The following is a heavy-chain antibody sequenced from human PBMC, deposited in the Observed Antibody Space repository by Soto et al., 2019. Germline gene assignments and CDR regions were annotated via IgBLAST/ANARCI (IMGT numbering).Heavy chain of an antibody. J-gene: IGHJ4*02. CDR2: IKQDGSEK. CDR1: GFTFSSYW. CDR3: ARDGVVATILNDY. D-gene: IGHD5-12*01. V-gene: IGHV3-7*01. Sequence: GGSLRLSCAASGFTFSSYWMSWVRQAPGKGLEWVANIKQDGSEKYYVDSVKGRFTISRDNAKNSLYLQMNSLRAEDTAVYYCARDGVVATILNDYWGQGTLVTVSS.